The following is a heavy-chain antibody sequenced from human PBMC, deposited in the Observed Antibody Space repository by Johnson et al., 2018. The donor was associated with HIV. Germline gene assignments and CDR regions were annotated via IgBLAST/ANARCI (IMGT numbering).Heavy chain of an antibody. J-gene: IGHJ3*02. Sequence: VQLVESGGGLVQPGGSLRLSCAASGFTFSSYDMHWVRQTTGKSLEWVSGIGTTGDTYYPGSVKGRFTISRENAKKSLYLQMNSLRAGETAVYYCARGSIAAAGWGAFDIWGQGTVVTVSS. CDR3: ARGSIAAAGWGAFDI. CDR1: GFTFSSYD. V-gene: IGHV3-13*01. CDR2: IGTTGDT. D-gene: IGHD6-13*01.